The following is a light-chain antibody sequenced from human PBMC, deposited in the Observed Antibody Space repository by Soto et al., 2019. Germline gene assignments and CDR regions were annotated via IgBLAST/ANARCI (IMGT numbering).Light chain of an antibody. J-gene: IGKJ1*01. V-gene: IGKV1-6*01. CDR1: QGIGNA. CDR2: GAS. CDR3: LQYINYPWT. Sequence: SQMPQYTSSLSASVGDRVTISCRASQGIGNALAWYQQKPGKPPKVLIYGASTLQSGVPPRFSGSGSGTDFTLAISSLQPEDSATYCCLQYINYPWTFGQGTKVDIK.